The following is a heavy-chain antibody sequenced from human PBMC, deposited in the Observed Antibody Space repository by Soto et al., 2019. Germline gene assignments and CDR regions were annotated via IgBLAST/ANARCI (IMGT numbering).Heavy chain of an antibody. CDR2: IYYSGST. CDR3: ARGRRYYGSGSYNLDY. D-gene: IGHD3-10*01. V-gene: IGHV4-39*01. CDR1: GGSISSSSYY. Sequence: SETLSLTCTVSGGSISSSSYYWGWIRQPPGKGLEWIGSIYYSGSTYYNPSLKSRVTISVDTSKNQFSLKLSSVTAADTAVYYCARGRRYYGSGSYNLDYWGQGTLVTVSS. J-gene: IGHJ4*02.